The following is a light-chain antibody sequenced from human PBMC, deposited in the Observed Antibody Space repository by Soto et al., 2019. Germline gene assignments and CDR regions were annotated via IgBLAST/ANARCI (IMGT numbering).Light chain of an antibody. J-gene: IGKJ2*01. CDR2: GAS. Sequence: EIVMTQSPATLSVSPGERATLSCRASQSVSSNLAWYQQKPGQAPRLLIYGASTRATGIPARFSGSGSGTEFTLTISSRQSEDFAVYYCQQYNNFYTFGQGTKLEIK. V-gene: IGKV3-15*01. CDR1: QSVSSN. CDR3: QQYNNFYT.